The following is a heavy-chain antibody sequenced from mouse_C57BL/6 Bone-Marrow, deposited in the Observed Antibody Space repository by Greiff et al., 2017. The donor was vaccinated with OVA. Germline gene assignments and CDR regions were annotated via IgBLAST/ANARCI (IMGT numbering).Heavy chain of an antibody. CDR1: GYTFTSYG. D-gene: IGHD2-12*01. V-gene: IGHV1-81*01. Sequence: QVHVQQSGAELARPGASVKLSCKASGYTFTSYGISWVKQRTGQGLEWIGEIYPRSGNTYYNEKFKGKATLTADKSSSTAYMELRSLTSEDSAVDFCASRVTTQGAFAYWGQGTLVTVSA. J-gene: IGHJ3*01. CDR3: ASRVTTQGAFAY. CDR2: IYPRSGNT.